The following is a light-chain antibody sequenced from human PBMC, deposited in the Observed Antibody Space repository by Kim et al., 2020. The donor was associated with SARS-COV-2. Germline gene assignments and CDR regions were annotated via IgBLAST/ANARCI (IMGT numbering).Light chain of an antibody. Sequence: PGETATLSCRASQSIRSNFLAWYQQKPGQAPRLLIFGASSRAAGIPDRFSGSESGADFSLTISRLEPEDFAVYYCQQYGSSPYTFGQWTKLEI. CDR2: GAS. J-gene: IGKJ2*01. CDR3: QQYGSSPYT. V-gene: IGKV3-20*01. CDR1: QSIRSNF.